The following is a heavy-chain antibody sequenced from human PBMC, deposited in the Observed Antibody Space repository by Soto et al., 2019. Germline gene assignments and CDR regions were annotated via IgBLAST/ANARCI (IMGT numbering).Heavy chain of an antibody. CDR3: ARSVAAPGEHMDY. CDR2: VYYTGST. CDR1: GASISGSF. Sequence: PWETLCLTCSVSGASISGSFWSWIRQSPGKGLEWLGYVYYTGSTNYSRSLISRVSISLDTYKNEFSLILCTVTAAYAAVNFCARSVAAPGEHMDYWGQGTKVTVSS. V-gene: IGHV4-59*01. D-gene: IGHD6-13*01. J-gene: IGHJ4*01.